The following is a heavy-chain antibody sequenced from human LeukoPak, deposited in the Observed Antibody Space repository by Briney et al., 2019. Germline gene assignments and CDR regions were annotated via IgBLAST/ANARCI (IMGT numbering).Heavy chain of an antibody. CDR3: VEGAHGC. Sequence: GGSLRLSCAASGFTFSSYGMHWVRQAPGKGLEWVAVISYDGSNKYYADSVKGRFTISRDNSKNTLYLQMNSLRADDTAVYYCVEGAHGCWGQGTLVTVSS. V-gene: IGHV3-30*03. D-gene: IGHD3-16*01. J-gene: IGHJ4*02. CDR2: ISYDGSNK. CDR1: GFTFSSYG.